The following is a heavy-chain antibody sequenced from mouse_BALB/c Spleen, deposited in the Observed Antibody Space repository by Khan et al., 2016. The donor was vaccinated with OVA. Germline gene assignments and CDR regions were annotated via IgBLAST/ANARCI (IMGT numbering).Heavy chain of an antibody. D-gene: IGHD2-14*01. Sequence: VQLKESGPGLVAPSQSLSITCTVSGFSLSRYNIHWVRQPPGKGLEWLGMIWGGGGTDYNSPLKSRLNISKDNSKSQVFLKMNSLQTDDTAMYYCARAYYRYYGYYAMDYWGQGISVTVSS. CDR2: IWGGGGT. V-gene: IGHV2-6-4*01. CDR1: GFSLSRYN. J-gene: IGHJ4*01. CDR3: ARAYYRYYGYYAMDY.